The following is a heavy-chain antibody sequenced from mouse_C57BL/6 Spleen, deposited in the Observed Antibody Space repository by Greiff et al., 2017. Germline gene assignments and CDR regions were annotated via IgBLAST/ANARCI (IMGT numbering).Heavy chain of an antibody. V-gene: IGHV5-4*03. J-gene: IGHJ1*03. CDR3: ARQRGRPYGYFDV. CDR1: GFTFSSYA. CDR2: ISDGGSYT. D-gene: IGHD4-1*01. Sequence: EVMLVESGGGLVKPGGSLKLSCAASGFTFSSYAMSWVRQTPEKRLEWVATISDGGSYTYYPDNVKGRFTISRDNAKNNLYLQMSHLKSEDTAMYYCARQRGRPYGYFDVWGTGTTVTVSS.